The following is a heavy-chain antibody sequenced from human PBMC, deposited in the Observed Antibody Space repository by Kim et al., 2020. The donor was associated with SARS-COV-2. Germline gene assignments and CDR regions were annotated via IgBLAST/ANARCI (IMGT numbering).Heavy chain of an antibody. CDR3: ARVGRPFRGVIIGGLDNGYYYYGMDV. J-gene: IGHJ6*02. D-gene: IGHD3-10*01. Sequence: ASVKVSCKASGYTFTSYGISWVRQAPGQGLEWMGWISAYNGNTNYAQKLQGRVTMTTDTSTSTAYMELRSLRSDDTAVYYCARVGRPFRGVIIGGLDNGYYYYGMDVWGQGTTVTVSS. CDR2: ISAYNGNT. V-gene: IGHV1-18*04. CDR1: GYTFTSYG.